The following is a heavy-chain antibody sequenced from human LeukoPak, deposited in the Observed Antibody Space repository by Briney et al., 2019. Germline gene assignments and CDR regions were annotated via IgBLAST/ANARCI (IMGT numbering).Heavy chain of an antibody. J-gene: IGHJ6*03. CDR1: GFTFSSYS. Sequence: GGSLRLSCAASGFTFSSYSMNWVRQAPGKGLEWVSSISSSSSYIYYADSVKGRFTVSRDNAKDSLFLQMNSLQDADTAVYYCARAPTPYFTYYMDVWGKGTTVTVSS. D-gene: IGHD2-21*01. V-gene: IGHV3-21*01. CDR3: ARAPTPYFTYYMDV. CDR2: ISSSSSYI.